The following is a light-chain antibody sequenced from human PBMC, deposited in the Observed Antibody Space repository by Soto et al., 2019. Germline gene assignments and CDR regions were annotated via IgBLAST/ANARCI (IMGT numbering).Light chain of an antibody. CDR2: DVS. Sequence: QSVLTQPASVSGSPGQSITISCTGTSSDVGGYNYVSWYQQHPGKAPKLMIYDVSDRPSGVSNRFSGSKSGNTASLTISGLQAEDEADYYCSSYTSSSTWVFGVGTKLTVL. CDR3: SSYTSSSTWV. J-gene: IGLJ3*02. V-gene: IGLV2-14*01. CDR1: SSDVGGYNY.